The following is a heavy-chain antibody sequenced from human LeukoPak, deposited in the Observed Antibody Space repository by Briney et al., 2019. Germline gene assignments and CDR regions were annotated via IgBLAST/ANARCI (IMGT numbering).Heavy chain of an antibody. CDR3: ARVLVYYYGMDV. CDR2: INPNSGGT. J-gene: IGHJ6*02. Sequence: ASVTASCKASGYTFTSYDINWVRQAPGQGLEWMGWINPNSGGTNYAQKFQGWVTMTRDTSISTAYMELSRLRSDDTAVYYCARVLVYYYGMDVWGQGTTVTVSS. D-gene: IGHD2-2*01. CDR1: GYTFTSYD. V-gene: IGHV1-2*04.